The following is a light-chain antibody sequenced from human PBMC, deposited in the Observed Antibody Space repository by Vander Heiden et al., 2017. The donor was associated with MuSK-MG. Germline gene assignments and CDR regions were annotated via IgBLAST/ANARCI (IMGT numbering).Light chain of an antibody. J-gene: IGKJ4*01. CDR1: QNINTY. V-gene: IGKV1-39*01. CDR3: QQSYRTPFT. Sequence: DIQMTQSTSSLSPSVADTVTISCRASQNINTYVNWYQQKPGKAPKLVIHSASSLQSGVPSRFSGSGSGTDFTLTITTVQPEDVATYVCQQSYRTPFTFGGGTRVEI. CDR2: SAS.